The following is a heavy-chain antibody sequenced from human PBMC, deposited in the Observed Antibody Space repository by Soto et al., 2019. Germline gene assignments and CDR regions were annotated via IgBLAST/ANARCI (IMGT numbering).Heavy chain of an antibody. V-gene: IGHV3-30*18. D-gene: IGHD2-15*01. CDR1: GFTFSSYA. Sequence: PGGSLRLSCAASGFTFSSYAMHWVRQAPGKGLEWVALISYDGSDKYYADSVKGRFTISRDNSRNTVYLQMNSLTVEDTAVYCCAKDYRRDYSANWFDPWGQGTLVTVSS. CDR3: AKDYRRDYSANWFDP. J-gene: IGHJ5*02. CDR2: ISYDGSDK.